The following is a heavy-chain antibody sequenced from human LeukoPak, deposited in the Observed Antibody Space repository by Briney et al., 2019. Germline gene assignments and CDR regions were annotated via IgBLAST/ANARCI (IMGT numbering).Heavy chain of an antibody. D-gene: IGHD2-21*02. CDR3: ARVAYCGGDCYSFDY. V-gene: IGHV4-59*01. Sequence: SETLSLTCTVSGGSISGYYWSWIRQPPGKGLDWIAYIYYSGSTNYNPSLKSRVTISVDTSKKQFSLKLSSVTAADAAVYYCARVAYCGGDCYSFDYWGQGTLVTVSS. J-gene: IGHJ4*02. CDR2: IYYSGST. CDR1: GGSISGYY.